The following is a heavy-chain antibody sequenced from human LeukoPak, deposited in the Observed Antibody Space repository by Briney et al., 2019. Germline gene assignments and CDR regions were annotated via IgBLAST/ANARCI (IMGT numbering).Heavy chain of an antibody. J-gene: IGHJ4*02. CDR2: ISYDGSNK. D-gene: IGHD3/OR15-3a*01. CDR3: ASKTDFYYHY. Sequence: GGSLRLSCAASGFTFSSYAMHWVRQAPGKGLEWVAVISYDGSNKYYADSVKGRFTISRDNSKNSLYLQMNSLRAEDTAVYYCASKTDFYYHYWGQGTLVTVSS. CDR1: GFTFSSYA. V-gene: IGHV3-30-3*01.